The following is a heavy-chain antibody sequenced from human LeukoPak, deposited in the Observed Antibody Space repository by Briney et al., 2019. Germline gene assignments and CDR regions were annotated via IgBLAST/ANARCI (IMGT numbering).Heavy chain of an antibody. Sequence: GGSLRLSCAAPGFTFSSYWMSWVRQAPGKGLEWVANIKQDGSEKYYVDSVKGRFTISRDNAKNSLYLQMNSLRAEDTAVYYCARPGFAGYFDYWGQRTLVTVSS. CDR3: ARPGFAGYFDY. V-gene: IGHV3-7*01. CDR2: IKQDGSEK. J-gene: IGHJ4*02. CDR1: GFTFSSYW. D-gene: IGHD2-21*01.